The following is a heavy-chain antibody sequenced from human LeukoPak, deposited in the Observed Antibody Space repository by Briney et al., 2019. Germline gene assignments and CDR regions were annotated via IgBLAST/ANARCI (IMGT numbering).Heavy chain of an antibody. CDR1: GGSVSSYY. J-gene: IGHJ5*02. CDR2: IFYSGST. D-gene: IGHD5-18*01. CDR3: ARLGGGYSFGSLGP. V-gene: IGHV4-59*08. Sequence: SETLSLTCTVSGGSVSSYYWSWFRQPPGKELEWIGYIFYSGSTNYNPSLKSRVTISVDTSKNQFSLKLSSVTAADTAVYYCARLGGGYSFGSLGPWGQGTLVTVSS.